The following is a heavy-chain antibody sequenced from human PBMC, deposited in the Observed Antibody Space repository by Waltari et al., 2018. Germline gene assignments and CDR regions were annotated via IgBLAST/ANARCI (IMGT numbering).Heavy chain of an antibody. J-gene: IGHJ4*02. Sequence: EVQLVESGGGLVKPGGSLRLSCAASGFTFSSYSMNWVRQAPGKGLEWVSSISSRSSSVYYADSVKCRFTISRDNAKNSLYLQMNSLRSEDTAVYYCARFLGSSWSPFDYWGQGTLVTVSS. V-gene: IGHV3-21*01. CDR3: ARFLGSSWSPFDY. D-gene: IGHD6-13*01. CDR2: ISSRSSSV. CDR1: GFTFSSYS.